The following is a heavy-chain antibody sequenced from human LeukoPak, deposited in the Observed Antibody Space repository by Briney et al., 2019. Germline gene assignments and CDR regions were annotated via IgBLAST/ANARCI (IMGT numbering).Heavy chain of an antibody. V-gene: IGHV3-66*01. CDR2: IYSGGST. CDR1: GFTFSSYA. J-gene: IGHJ5*02. D-gene: IGHD3-22*01. CDR3: ARDAFYYYDSSGYYYVHNWFDP. Sequence: PGRSVRLSCAASGFTFSSYAIHWVRQAPGKGLEWVSLIYSGGSTYYADSVKGRFTISRDNAKNSLYLQMNSLRAEDTAVYYCARDAFYYYDSSGYYYVHNWFDPWGQGTLDTVSS.